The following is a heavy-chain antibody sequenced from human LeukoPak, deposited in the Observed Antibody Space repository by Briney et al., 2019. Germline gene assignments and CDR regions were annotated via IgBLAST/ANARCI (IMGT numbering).Heavy chain of an antibody. J-gene: IGHJ4*02. CDR1: GFTFSSYG. D-gene: IGHD5-24*01. V-gene: IGHV3-30*18. Sequence: GGSLRLSCSASGFTFSSYGMLWVRQAPAKGLEWVAVISYDGSNKYYAHPVKGRFTISRDNSMNTLYLQMNSLRDEDTAVYYCAQAWRWLQLNYWGQGTLVTVSS. CDR3: AQAWRWLQLNY. CDR2: ISYDGSNK.